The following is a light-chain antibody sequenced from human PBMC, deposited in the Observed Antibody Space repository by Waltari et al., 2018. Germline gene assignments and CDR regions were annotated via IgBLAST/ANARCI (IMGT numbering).Light chain of an antibody. CDR3: QQYYSAPFN. CDR1: QSVFYRSDNKNY. CDR2: WAS. Sequence: DIVMTQSPDSLAVSLGERATINCKSSQSVFYRSDNKNYLAGYQQKAGQPPKLLIYWASTRESGVPDRFSGSGSETDFTLTISSLQAEDVAVYYCQQYYSAPFNFGQGTKLEIK. J-gene: IGKJ2*01. V-gene: IGKV4-1*01.